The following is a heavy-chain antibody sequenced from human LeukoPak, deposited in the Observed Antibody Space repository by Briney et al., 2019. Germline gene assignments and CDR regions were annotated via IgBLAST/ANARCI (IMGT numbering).Heavy chain of an antibody. Sequence: GGSLRLSCEASGFPFSGYAMNWVRQAPGKGLEWVAVISHDGSHKYYADSVKGRFTISRDNAKNSLYLQMNSLKTEDSAVYYCTTTFSRVFYMDVWGKGTTVTVSS. CDR3: TTTFSRVFYMDV. CDR2: ISHDGSHK. V-gene: IGHV3-30*04. D-gene: IGHD1-1*01. J-gene: IGHJ6*03. CDR1: GFPFSGYA.